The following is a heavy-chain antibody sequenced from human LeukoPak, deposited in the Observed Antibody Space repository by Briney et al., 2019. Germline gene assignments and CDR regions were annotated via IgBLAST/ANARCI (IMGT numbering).Heavy chain of an antibody. Sequence: GGSLRLSCAASGFTFSSYGMHWVRQAPGKGLEWVAVISYDGSNKYYADSVKGRFTISRDNSKNTLYLQMNSLRAEDTAVYYCARGSITLFGVVPPPNWFDPWGQGTLVTVSS. CDR1: GFTFSSYG. D-gene: IGHD3-3*01. CDR2: ISYDGSNK. V-gene: IGHV3-30*03. J-gene: IGHJ5*02. CDR3: ARGSITLFGVVPPPNWFDP.